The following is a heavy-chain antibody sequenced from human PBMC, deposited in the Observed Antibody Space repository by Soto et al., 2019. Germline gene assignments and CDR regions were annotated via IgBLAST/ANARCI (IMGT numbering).Heavy chain of an antibody. CDR1: GFTFSSYD. CDR3: AKGIKGGLDP. CDR2: ITNDGTNK. J-gene: IGHJ5*02. Sequence: QVQLVESGGGVVQPGRSLRLSCAASGFTFSSYDIHWVRQAPGKGLEWVTVITNDGTNKYYADSVKGRFTISRDNSKNPGYLQMNRLRPEDTAIYYCAKGIKGGLDPWGQGTLVTVSS. V-gene: IGHV3-30*18.